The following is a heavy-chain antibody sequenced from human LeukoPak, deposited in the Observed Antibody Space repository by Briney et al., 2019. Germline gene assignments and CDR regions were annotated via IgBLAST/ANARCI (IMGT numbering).Heavy chain of an antibody. D-gene: IGHD2-15*01. J-gene: IGHJ6*02. Sequence: GASVKVSCKASGYTFTSYYMHWVRQAPGQGLEWMGWISAYNGNTNYAQKLQGRVTMTTDTSTSTAYMELRSLRSDDTAVYYCARVSLGLRYCSGGSCAYYYYYGMDVWGQGTTVTVSS. CDR2: ISAYNGNT. CDR3: ARVSLGLRYCSGGSCAYYYYYGMDV. CDR1: GYTFTSYY. V-gene: IGHV1-18*04.